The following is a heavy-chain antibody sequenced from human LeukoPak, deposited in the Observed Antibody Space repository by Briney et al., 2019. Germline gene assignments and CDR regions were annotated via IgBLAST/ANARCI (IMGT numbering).Heavy chain of an antibody. CDR2: IYTSGST. CDR1: GGSISSGSYY. J-gene: IGHJ4*02. V-gene: IGHV4-61*02. Sequence: EASETLSLTCTVSGGSISSGSYYWSWIRQPAGKGLEWIGRIYTSGSTNYNPSLKSRVTISVDTSENQFSLKLSSVTAADTAVYYCARDRYYDSSGYYYWGQGTLVTVSS. D-gene: IGHD3-22*01. CDR3: ARDRYYDSSGYYY.